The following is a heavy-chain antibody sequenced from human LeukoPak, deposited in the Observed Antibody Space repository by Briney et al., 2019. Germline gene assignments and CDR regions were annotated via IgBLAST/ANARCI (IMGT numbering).Heavy chain of an antibody. D-gene: IGHD4-23*01. CDR2: INHSGST. CDR3: ARAVERGNFDY. CDR1: GGSFSGYY. J-gene: IGHJ4*02. Sequence: SETLSLTCAVYGGSFSGYYWSWIRQPPGKGLEWIGEINHSGSTNYNPSLKSRVTISVDTSKNQFSLKLSSVTAVDTAVYYCARAVERGNFDYWGQGTLVTVSS. V-gene: IGHV4-34*01.